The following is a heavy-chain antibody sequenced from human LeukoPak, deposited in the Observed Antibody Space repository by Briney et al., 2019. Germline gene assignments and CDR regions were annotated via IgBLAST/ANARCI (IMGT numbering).Heavy chain of an antibody. Sequence: ASVKVSCKASGYTFTGYYMHWVRQAPGQGLEWMGWINPNSGGTNYAQKFQGRVTMTRDTSISTAYMELSRLRSDDTAVYYCARDYDYGENFDYWGQGTLVTVSS. CDR2: INPNSGGT. D-gene: IGHD4-17*01. CDR1: GYTFTGYY. CDR3: ARDYDYGENFDY. J-gene: IGHJ4*02. V-gene: IGHV1-2*02.